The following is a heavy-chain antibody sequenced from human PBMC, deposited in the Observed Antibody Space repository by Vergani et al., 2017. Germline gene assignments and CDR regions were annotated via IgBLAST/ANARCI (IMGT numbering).Heavy chain of an antibody. CDR3: ARHKVMLRHLWLMDY. D-gene: IGHD5-18*01. Sequence: EVQLVQSGAEVKTPGESLRISCKGSGYSFTSYWISWVRQMPGKGLEWMGRIDPSDSYTNYSPSFQGHVTISADKSISTAYLQWSSLKASDTAMYYCARHKVMLRHLWLMDYWGQGTLVTVSS. J-gene: IGHJ4*02. CDR2: IDPSDSYT. V-gene: IGHV5-10-1*01. CDR1: GYSFTSYW.